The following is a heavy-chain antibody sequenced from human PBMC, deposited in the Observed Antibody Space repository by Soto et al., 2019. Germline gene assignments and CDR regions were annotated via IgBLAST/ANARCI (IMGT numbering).Heavy chain of an antibody. Sequence: KTSETLSLTCVVSGFSISSGHYWGWIRQPPGKGLEWVASVYHSGSTSYNPPLKSRVSMSVDTSKNQFSLNLTSVTATDTAVYYCVRDRRWELRGFDPWGQGILVTVSS. CDR1: GFSISSGHY. V-gene: IGHV4-38-2*02. CDR2: VYHSGST. J-gene: IGHJ5*02. CDR3: VRDRRWELRGFDP. D-gene: IGHD1-26*01.